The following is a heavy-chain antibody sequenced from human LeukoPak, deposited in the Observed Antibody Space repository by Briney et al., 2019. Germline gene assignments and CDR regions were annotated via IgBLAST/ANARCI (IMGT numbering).Heavy chain of an antibody. J-gene: IGHJ3*02. Sequence: PGGSLRLSCAASGYTFSSYDMHWVRQATGKGLEWVSAIGTAGDTYYPGSVKGRFTISRENAKNSLYLQMNSLRAGDTAVYYCARAGRYSGYRDAFDIWGQGTMVTVSS. CDR3: ARAGRYSGYRDAFDI. D-gene: IGHD5-12*01. V-gene: IGHV3-13*04. CDR2: IGTAGDT. CDR1: GYTFSSYD.